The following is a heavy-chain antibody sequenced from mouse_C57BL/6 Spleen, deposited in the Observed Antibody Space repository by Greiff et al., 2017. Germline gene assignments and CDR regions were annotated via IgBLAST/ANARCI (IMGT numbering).Heavy chain of an antibody. Sequence: EVKLVESGGGLVKPGGSLKLSCAASGFTFSDYGMHWVRQAPGKGLEWVAYISSDSSTINYADKVKGRFTITRDNSKNTLFLQMTSLRSEDTAMYYCARSSGSSGAMDYWGQGTSVTVSS. CDR3: ARSSGSSGAMDY. CDR1: GFTFSDYG. V-gene: IGHV5-17*01. D-gene: IGHD1-1*01. J-gene: IGHJ4*01. CDR2: ISSDSSTI.